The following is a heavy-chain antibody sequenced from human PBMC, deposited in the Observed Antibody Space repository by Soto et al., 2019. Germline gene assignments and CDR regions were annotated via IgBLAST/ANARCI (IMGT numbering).Heavy chain of an antibody. D-gene: IGHD5-18*01. CDR2: IDPSDSYT. Sequence: PGESLKISCEGSGYSFTTYWISWVRQMPGKGLEWMGRIDPSDSYTNYSPSFQGHVTISADKSISTAYLQWSSLKASDTAIYYCARLRGSTAMITLLDYYYHYGMDVWGQGTTVTVSS. CDR3: ARLRGSTAMITLLDYYYHYGMDV. CDR1: GYSFTTYW. V-gene: IGHV5-10-1*01. J-gene: IGHJ6*02.